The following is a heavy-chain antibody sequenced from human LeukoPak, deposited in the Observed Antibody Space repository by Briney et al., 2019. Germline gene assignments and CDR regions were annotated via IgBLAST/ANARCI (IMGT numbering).Heavy chain of an antibody. Sequence: GASVKVSCKASGYTFTNYGISWVRQAPAQGLEWMGWLSAYSGNTNYAQNLQGRVTMTTDTSTSTAYMELRSLRSDDTAVYYCARAPDDYDFWSGPFYYWGRGTLVTVSS. CDR2: LSAYSGNT. J-gene: IGHJ4*02. D-gene: IGHD3-3*01. V-gene: IGHV1-18*01. CDR3: ARAPDDYDFWSGPFYY. CDR1: GYTFTNYG.